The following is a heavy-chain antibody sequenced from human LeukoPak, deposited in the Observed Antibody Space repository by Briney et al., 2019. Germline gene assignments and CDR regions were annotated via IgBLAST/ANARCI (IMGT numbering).Heavy chain of an antibody. CDR1: GGSISSYH. J-gene: IGHJ3*02. CDR2: ISYSGST. V-gene: IGHV4-59*01. Sequence: SETLSLTCTVSGGSISSYHWSWIRQPPGKRLEWIGFISYSGSTNSNPSLKSRVAISIDTSENQFSLKLSSVTAADTAVYYCVRGNYDSRGYSNAFDIWGHGAMVTVSS. D-gene: IGHD3-22*01. CDR3: VRGNYDSRGYSNAFDI.